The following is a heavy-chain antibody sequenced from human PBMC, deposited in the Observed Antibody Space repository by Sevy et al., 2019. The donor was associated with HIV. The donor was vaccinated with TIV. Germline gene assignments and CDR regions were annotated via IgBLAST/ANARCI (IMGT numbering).Heavy chain of an antibody. CDR2: IYPGDSDT. D-gene: IGHD6-13*01. J-gene: IGHJ6*02. V-gene: IGHV5-51*01. CDR1: GYSFTSYW. CDR3: ARRGSSWSGLLSSPDYGMDV. Sequence: GESLKISCKGSGYSFTSYWIGWVRQMPGKGLEWMGIIYPGDSDTRHSPSFQGQVTISADKSISTAYLQWSSLKASDTAMYYCARRGSSWSGLLSSPDYGMDVWGQGTTVTVSS.